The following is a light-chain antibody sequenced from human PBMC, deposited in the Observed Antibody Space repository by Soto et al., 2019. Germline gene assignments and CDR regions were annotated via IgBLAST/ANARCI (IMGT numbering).Light chain of an antibody. V-gene: IGKV3-20*01. CDR1: QSVTNNY. Sequence: EIVLTQSPGTLSLSPGERATLSCSASQSVTNNYLAWYQQKPGQAPRLLIYDASNRATGIPDRFSGSGSGTDFTLTISRLAPEDFAVYYCQQCAHSPLTFGQGTKVEIK. J-gene: IGKJ1*01. CDR3: QQCAHSPLT. CDR2: DAS.